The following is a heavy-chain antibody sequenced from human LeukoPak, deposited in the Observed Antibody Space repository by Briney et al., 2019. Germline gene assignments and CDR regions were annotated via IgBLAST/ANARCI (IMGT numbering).Heavy chain of an antibody. CDR2: IYYSGST. CDR3: ARVGYGGNFGNFDY. Sequence: SETLSLTCTVSGYFISSGYYWGWIRQPPGKGLEWIGYIYYSGSTYYNPSLKSRVTISVDTSKNQFPLKLSSVTAADTAVYYCARVGYGGNFGNFDYWGQGTLVTVSS. CDR1: GYFISSGYY. J-gene: IGHJ4*02. V-gene: IGHV4-38-2*02. D-gene: IGHD4-23*01.